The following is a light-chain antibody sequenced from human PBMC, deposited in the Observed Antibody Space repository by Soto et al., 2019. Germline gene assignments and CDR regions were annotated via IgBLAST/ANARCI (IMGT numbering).Light chain of an antibody. Sequence: EIQMTQSPSSLSASVGDRVTLTCRASHTIATYLNWYQQKPGKAPKVLIYAASSLQSGVPSRFSGIGSGTDFTLSISSLQPEDFATYYCQQSYSGPLTFGGGTKVEIK. J-gene: IGKJ4*01. V-gene: IGKV1-39*01. CDR2: AAS. CDR1: HTIATY. CDR3: QQSYSGPLT.